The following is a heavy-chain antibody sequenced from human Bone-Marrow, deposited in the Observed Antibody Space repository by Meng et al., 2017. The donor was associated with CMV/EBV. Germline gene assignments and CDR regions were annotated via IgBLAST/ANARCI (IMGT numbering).Heavy chain of an antibody. D-gene: IGHD3-10*01. CDR2: IYYSGST. V-gene: IGHV4-59*01. J-gene: IGHJ4*02. Sequence: ESLKISCTVSGGSISSYYWSWIRQPPGKGLEWIGYIYYSGSTNYNPYLKSRVTISVDTSKNQFSLKLSSVTAADTAVYYCARSRRWFGGLLPMGYWGQGTLVTVSS. CDR1: GGSISSYY. CDR3: ARSRRWFGGLLPMGY.